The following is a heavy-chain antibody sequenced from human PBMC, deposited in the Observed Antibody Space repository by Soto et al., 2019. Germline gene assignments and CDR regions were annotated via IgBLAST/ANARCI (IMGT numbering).Heavy chain of an antibody. CDR3: ARLYYDFWSGSLDYSGMDV. D-gene: IGHD3-3*01. CDR1: GFTFSDYY. V-gene: IGHV3-11*01. Sequence: GGSLRLSCAASGFTFSDYYMSWIRQAPGKGLEWVSYISSSGSTIYYADSVKGRFTISRDNAKNSLYLQMNSLRAEDTAVYYCARLYYDFWSGSLDYSGMDVWGQGTTVTVSS. J-gene: IGHJ6*02. CDR2: ISSSGSTI.